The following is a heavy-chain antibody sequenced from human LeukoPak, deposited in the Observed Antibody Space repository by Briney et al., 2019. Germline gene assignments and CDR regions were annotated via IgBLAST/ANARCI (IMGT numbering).Heavy chain of an antibody. V-gene: IGHV4-59*08. J-gene: IGHJ4*02. CDR1: GGSISSFY. D-gene: IGHD3-10*01. Sequence: PSETLSLTCTVSGGSISSFYWTWIRQPPGKGLELIGYISDTGSTDYHPSLKGRLTMSIDTSKSQFSLRLNSVTAADTSVYCCATMVRGARFDYWGQGTLVTVSS. CDR3: ATMVRGARFDY. CDR2: ISDTGST.